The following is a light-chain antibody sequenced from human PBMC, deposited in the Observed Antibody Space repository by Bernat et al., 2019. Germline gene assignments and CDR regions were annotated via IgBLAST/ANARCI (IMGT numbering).Light chain of an antibody. CDR2: EDN. J-gene: IGLJ3*02. Sequence: NFMLTQPHSVSESPGKMVTISCTRSSGSIASNYVQWYQQRPGSSPTTVIYEDNQRPSGVPDRFSGSIDRSSNSASLTISGLKTEDEADYYCQSYDSNNWVFGGGTKLTVL. CDR3: QSYDSNNWV. V-gene: IGLV6-57*01. CDR1: SGSIASNY.